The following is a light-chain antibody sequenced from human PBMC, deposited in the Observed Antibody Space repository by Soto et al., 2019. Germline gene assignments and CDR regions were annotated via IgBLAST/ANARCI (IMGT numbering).Light chain of an antibody. J-gene: IGKJ1*01. CDR3: QQSYSTPWT. V-gene: IGKV1-39*01. Sequence: DIQLTQSPSSLSASVGDTVTITCRAGQTIGSRLNWYQQKPGMAPKLLINGAFILQGGVPSRFSGSSSGADFTLTVSSLQPEDFATYYWQQSYSTPWTFGHGTKVEIK. CDR2: GAF. CDR1: QTIGSR.